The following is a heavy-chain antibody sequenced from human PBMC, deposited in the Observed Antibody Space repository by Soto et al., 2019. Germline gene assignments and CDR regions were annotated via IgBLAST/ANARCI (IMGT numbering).Heavy chain of an antibody. CDR3: ARVYVVVVPPETCLDY. Sequence: EVQLVESGGGLVKPGGSLRLSCAASGFTFSSFTMNWVRQAPGKGLEWVSSISSSGSYIYYADSVKGRFTISRDNAKNSLYLQMNSLSADDTAVYYCARVYVVVVPPETCLDYWGQGTLVTVSS. J-gene: IGHJ4*02. CDR1: GFTFSSFT. V-gene: IGHV3-21*01. D-gene: IGHD2-2*01. CDR2: ISSSGSYI.